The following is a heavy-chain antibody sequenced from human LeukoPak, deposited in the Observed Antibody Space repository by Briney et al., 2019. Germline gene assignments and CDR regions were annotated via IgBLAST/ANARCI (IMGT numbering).Heavy chain of an antibody. CDR2: IRQDGGET. CDR3: VRGGFFRYSGTSGDY. J-gene: IGHJ4*02. D-gene: IGHD1-26*01. V-gene: IGHV3-7*01. Sequence: PGGSLRLSCAAPGFLFSNYWMQWVRQAPGRGLEWVANIRQDGGETYYVDSVKGRFTISRDNAQNSLYLQVTSLRVEDMAIYYCVRGGFFRYSGTSGDYWGQGSQVTVSS. CDR1: GFLFSNYW.